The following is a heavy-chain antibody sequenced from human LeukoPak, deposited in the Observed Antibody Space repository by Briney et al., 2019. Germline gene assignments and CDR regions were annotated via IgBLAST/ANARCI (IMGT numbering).Heavy chain of an antibody. CDR3: AKTLAPYNDFWSGYGAFDI. CDR2: ISGSGGST. CDR1: GFTFSSYA. Sequence: GGSLRLSCAASGFTFSSYAMSWVRQAPGQGLEWVSAISGSGGSTYYADSVKGRFTISRDNSKNTLYLQMNSLTAEDTAVYYCAKTLAPYNDFWSGYGAFDIWGHGTMVTVSS. V-gene: IGHV3-23*01. J-gene: IGHJ3*02. D-gene: IGHD3-3*01.